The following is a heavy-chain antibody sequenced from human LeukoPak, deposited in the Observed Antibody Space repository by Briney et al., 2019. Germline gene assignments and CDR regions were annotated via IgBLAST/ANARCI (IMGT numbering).Heavy chain of an antibody. D-gene: IGHD6-13*01. CDR3: ARMGVTAAFTDWFDP. CDR2: IYSGGSI. J-gene: IGHJ5*02. V-gene: IGHV3-53*01. CDR1: GFTVSSNY. Sequence: GGSLRLSCAASGFTVSSNYMSWVRQAPGKGLEWVSVIYSGGSIYYADSVKGRLTISRDNSKNTLYLQMNSLRAEDTAVYYCARMGVTAAFTDWFDPWGQGALVTVSS.